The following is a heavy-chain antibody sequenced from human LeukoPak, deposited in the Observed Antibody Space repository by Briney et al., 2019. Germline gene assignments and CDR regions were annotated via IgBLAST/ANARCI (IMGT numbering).Heavy chain of an antibody. CDR2: INPNNGAT. D-gene: IGHD1-26*01. Sequence: GRSLRLSCAASGYTFTSYYMHWVRQAPGQGLEWMGRINPNNGATNYAQKLQGRVTITGDTSISTAYMELSSLRSDDTAVYYCTRESGSYHGNDYWGQGTLVTVSS. V-gene: IGHV1-2*06. CDR1: GYTFTSYY. CDR3: TRESGSYHGNDY. J-gene: IGHJ4*02.